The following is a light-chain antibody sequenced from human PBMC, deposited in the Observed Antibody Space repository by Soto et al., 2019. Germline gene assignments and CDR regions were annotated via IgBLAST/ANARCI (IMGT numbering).Light chain of an antibody. CDR2: GAS. CDR3: QQYNSYSPA. CDR1: QSISSW. J-gene: IGKJ1*01. Sequence: DIQMTQSPSTLSASVGDRVTITCRASQSISSWLAWYQQKPGKAPKLLTYGASSLESGVPSRFSGSGSGTEFTLTISSLQPDDFATYYCQQYNSYSPAFGQGTK. V-gene: IGKV1-5*01.